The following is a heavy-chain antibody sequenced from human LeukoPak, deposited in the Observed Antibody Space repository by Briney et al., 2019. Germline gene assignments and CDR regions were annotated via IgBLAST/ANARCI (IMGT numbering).Heavy chain of an antibody. CDR2: ITWNSGKI. CDR1: GFTFDDYG. D-gene: IGHD6-13*01. J-gene: IGHJ4*02. Sequence: GGCLRLSCAASGFTFDDYGMHWVRQAPGKGLEWVSGITWNSGKIGYADSVKGRFTISRDNVRNSLYLQMNSLRAEDTALYYCARDRYSSSWYYFDYWGQGTLVTVSS. V-gene: IGHV3-9*01. CDR3: ARDRYSSSWYYFDY.